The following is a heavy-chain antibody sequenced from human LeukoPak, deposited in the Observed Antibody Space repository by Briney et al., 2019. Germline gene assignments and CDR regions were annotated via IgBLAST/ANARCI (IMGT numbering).Heavy chain of an antibody. V-gene: IGHV4-4*07. CDR2: IYTTGST. Sequence: PSETLSLTCTVSGGSISNCYWAWIRQPAGKGLEWIGRIYTTGSTNYNPSLKSRVTMSLDKSKNQFSLKLSSVTAADTAVYYCARGFHNRVTGYLFAFEYWGQGTLVTVSS. CDR3: ARGFHNRVTGYLFAFEY. CDR1: GGSISNCY. D-gene: IGHD3-9*01. J-gene: IGHJ4*02.